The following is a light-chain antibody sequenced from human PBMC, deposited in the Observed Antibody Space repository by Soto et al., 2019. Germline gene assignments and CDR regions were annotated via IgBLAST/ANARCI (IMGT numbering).Light chain of an antibody. J-gene: IGKJ2*01. Sequence: EFVVTQSPGTLSLSLGERATLSCRTSQSVRSRYLAWYQQKPGQAPTLLIYDASSRPGGIPDRFIGSGSGTDFTLIISRLEPEDFAVYYCQQYHTSPYTFGQGTKLEI. CDR3: QQYHTSPYT. CDR2: DAS. V-gene: IGKV3-20*01. CDR1: QSVRSRY.